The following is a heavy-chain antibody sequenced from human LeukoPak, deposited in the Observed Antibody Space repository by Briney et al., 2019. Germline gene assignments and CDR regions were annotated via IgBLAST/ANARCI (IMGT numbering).Heavy chain of an antibody. V-gene: IGHV3-23*01. CDR1: GFAFRNYA. Sequence: TGGSLRLSCEASGFAFRNYAMAWVRQAPGKGLEWVSAISGSGGSTYYADSVKGRFTISRDNSKNTLDLQMNSLRAEDTAAYYCAKDDGGSYYDAFDIWGQGTMVTVSS. J-gene: IGHJ3*02. D-gene: IGHD1-26*01. CDR3: AKDDGGSYYDAFDI. CDR2: ISGSGGST.